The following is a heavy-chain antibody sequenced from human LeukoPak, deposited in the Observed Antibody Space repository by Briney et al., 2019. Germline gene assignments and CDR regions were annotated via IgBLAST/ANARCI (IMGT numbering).Heavy chain of an antibody. J-gene: IGHJ4*02. CDR1: GYTFTGYY. CDR2: INPNSGGT. CDR3: ARVLYSSSWYAFDY. V-gene: IGHV1-2*02. D-gene: IGHD6-13*01. Sequence: GASVKVSCKASGYTFTGYYMHWVRQAPGQGLEWMGWINPNSGGTNYAQKFQGRVTMTRDTSISTAYMELSRLRSDDTAVYYCARVLYSSSWYAFDYWGQGTLVTVSS.